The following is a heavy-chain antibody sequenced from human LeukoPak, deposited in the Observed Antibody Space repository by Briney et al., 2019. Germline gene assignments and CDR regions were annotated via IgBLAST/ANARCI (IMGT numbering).Heavy chain of an antibody. V-gene: IGHV3-74*01. Sequence: GGSLRLSCAASGFTLSNYWMHWARQAPGKGLVWVSRINSDGSSTSYADSVKGRFTISRDNAKNTLYMQMNSLRAEDTAVYYCARGGSGANDYWGQGTLVTVSS. J-gene: IGHJ4*02. CDR2: INSDGSST. CDR3: ARGGSGANDY. D-gene: IGHD2-15*01. CDR1: GFTLSNYW.